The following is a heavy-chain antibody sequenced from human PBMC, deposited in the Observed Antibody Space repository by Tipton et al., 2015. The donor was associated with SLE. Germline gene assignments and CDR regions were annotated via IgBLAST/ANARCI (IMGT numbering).Heavy chain of an antibody. CDR2: ISAYNGNT. Sequence: QLVQSGAEVKKPGASVKVSCKASGYTFTSYGISWVRQAPGQGLEWMGWISAYNGNTNYAQKLQGRVTMTTDTSTSTAYMELRRLRSDDRAVYYCARARRGTMVVPSSAFDSWGQGTMVTVSS. CDR3: ARARRGTMVVPSSAFDS. D-gene: IGHD4-23*01. V-gene: IGHV1-18*01. CDR1: GYTFTSYG. J-gene: IGHJ3*02.